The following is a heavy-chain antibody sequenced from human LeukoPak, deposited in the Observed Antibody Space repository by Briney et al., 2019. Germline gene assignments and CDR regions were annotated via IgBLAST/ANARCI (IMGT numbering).Heavy chain of an antibody. CDR1: GVSISSSSYY. J-gene: IGHJ4*02. Sequence: SETLSLTCTVSGVSISSSSYYWGWIRQPPGKGLEWIGSIYYSGSTYYNPSLKSRVTISVDTSKNQFSLELSSVTAADTAVYYCARKGSGWYYFDYWGQGTLVTVSS. CDR3: ARKGSGWYYFDY. D-gene: IGHD6-19*01. V-gene: IGHV4-39*01. CDR2: IYYSGST.